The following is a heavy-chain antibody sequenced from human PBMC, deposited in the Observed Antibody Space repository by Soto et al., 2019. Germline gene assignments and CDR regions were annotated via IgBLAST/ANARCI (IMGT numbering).Heavy chain of an antibody. Sequence: QVQLQESGPGLVKPSETLSLTCTVSGGSISSYYWSWIRQPPGKGLEWIGYIYYSGSTNYNPSLKSRVTISVDTSKNQFSLKLSSVTAADTAVYYCASEYGDLYYWGQGTLVTVSS. V-gene: IGHV4-59*01. CDR2: IYYSGST. D-gene: IGHD4-17*01. CDR3: ASEYGDLYY. J-gene: IGHJ4*02. CDR1: GGSISSYY.